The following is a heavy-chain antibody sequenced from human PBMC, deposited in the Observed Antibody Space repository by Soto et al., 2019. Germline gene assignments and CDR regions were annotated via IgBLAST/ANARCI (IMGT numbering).Heavy chain of an antibody. V-gene: IGHV4-31*03. Sequence: QVQLQESGPGRVKPSQTVSLTCTVSGGSISSGGYYWSWFRQHPGKGLEWIGYIYYSGSTYYNPSLKSRVPISLDTAKHQFSRKLSSVTAADTAVYYCVRRGYSGYQYYFDYWGQGTLVTVSS. CDR2: IYYSGST. CDR1: GGSISSGGYY. J-gene: IGHJ4*02. D-gene: IGHD5-12*01. CDR3: VRRGYSGYQYYFDY.